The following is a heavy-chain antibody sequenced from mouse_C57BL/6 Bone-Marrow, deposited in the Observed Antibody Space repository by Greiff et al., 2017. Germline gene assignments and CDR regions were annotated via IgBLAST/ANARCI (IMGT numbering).Heavy chain of an antibody. CDR2: INPYNGGT. CDR3: ARNPPFYYGSAWFAY. CDR1: GYTFTDYY. D-gene: IGHD1-1*01. V-gene: IGHV1-19*01. J-gene: IGHJ3*01. Sequence: EVKLMESGPVLVKPGASVKMSCKASGYTFTDYYMNWVKQSHGKSLEWIGVINPYNGGTSYNQKFKGKATLTVDKSSSTAYIELNSLTSEDSAVYYCARNPPFYYGSAWFAYWGQGTLVTVSA.